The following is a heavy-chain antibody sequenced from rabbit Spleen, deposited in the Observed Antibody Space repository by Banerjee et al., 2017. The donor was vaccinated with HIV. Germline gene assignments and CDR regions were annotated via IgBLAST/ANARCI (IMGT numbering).Heavy chain of an antibody. CDR2: IYTDAYNT. Sequence: QSLEESGGDLVKPGASLTLTCTASGFSFNSSYYMCWVRQAPGKGLEWIACIYTDAYNTYYASWARGRFTISKTSSTTVTLQMTSLTAADTATYFCARDTGSSFSSYGMDLWGQGTLVTVS. D-gene: IGHD8-1*01. V-gene: IGHV1S40*01. J-gene: IGHJ6*01. CDR3: ARDTGSSFSSYGMDL. CDR1: GFSFNSSYY.